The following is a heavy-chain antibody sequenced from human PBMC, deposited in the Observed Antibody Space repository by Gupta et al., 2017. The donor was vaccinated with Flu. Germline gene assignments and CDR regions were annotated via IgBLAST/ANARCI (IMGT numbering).Heavy chain of an antibody. D-gene: IGHD2-2*01. V-gene: IGHV3-7*04. J-gene: IGHJ6*02. CDR2: IKEDGSKT. CDR3: ARVLCSNTHCYDYFYGMDV. CDR1: GFTLSTYW. Sequence: EVQVVESGGGLVQPGGSLRLSCAASGFTLSTYWLTWVRQAPGKGLEWVASIKEDGSKTFYVDSVKGRFTISRDNAENSMSLQMDSLRAEDTAVYYCARVLCSNTHCYDYFYGMDVWGQGTTVTVSS.